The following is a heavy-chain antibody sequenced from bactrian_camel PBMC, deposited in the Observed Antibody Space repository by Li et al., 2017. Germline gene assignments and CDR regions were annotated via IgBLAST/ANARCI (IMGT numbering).Heavy chain of an antibody. CDR2: IYIGGGGGGT. CDR3: AAGAERESCMSWYFSGKPPGMAEFAY. CDR1: TYTYSINC. J-gene: IGHJ4*01. D-gene: IGHD6*01. Sequence: HVQLVESGGGSVQAGGSLRLSCAASTYTYSINCMGWFRQGPGKEREWVASIYIGGGGGGTYYADSVKGRFTITQDNAKNRLDLQMNSLISEDTAVYYCAAGAERESCMSWYFSGKPPGMAEFAYWGQGTQVTVS. V-gene: IGHV3S54*01.